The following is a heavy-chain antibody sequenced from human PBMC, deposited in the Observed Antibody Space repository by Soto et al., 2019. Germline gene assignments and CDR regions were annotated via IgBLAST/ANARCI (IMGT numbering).Heavy chain of an antibody. CDR3: ARSGGDSDAFDI. Sequence: VQLVESGGGVVQPGRSLRLSCAASGFTFSSYAMHWVRQAPGKGLEWVAVISYDGSNKYYADSVKGRFTISRDNSKNTLYLQMNSLRAEDTAVYYCARSGGDSDAFDIWGQGTMVTVSS. CDR2: ISYDGSNK. CDR1: GFTFSSYA. D-gene: IGHD2-21*02. V-gene: IGHV3-30-3*01. J-gene: IGHJ3*02.